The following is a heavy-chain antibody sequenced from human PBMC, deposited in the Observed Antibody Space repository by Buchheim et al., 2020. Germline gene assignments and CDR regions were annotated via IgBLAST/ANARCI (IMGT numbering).Heavy chain of an antibody. D-gene: IGHD3-22*01. CDR1: GFILSNYG. CDR2: IWYDGSNK. CDR3: ARDQDSSGYYMGFFDY. V-gene: IGHV3-33*01. Sequence: QVHLVESGGGVVQPGRSLRLSCVASGFILSNYGMHWVRQAPGKGLEWVAVIWYDGSNKYYGDSVKGRFTISRDKSKNTLYLQMNSLRAEDTAVYYCARDQDSSGYYMGFFDYWGQGTL. J-gene: IGHJ4*02.